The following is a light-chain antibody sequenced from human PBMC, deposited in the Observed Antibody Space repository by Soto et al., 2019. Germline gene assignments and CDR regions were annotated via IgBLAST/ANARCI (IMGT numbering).Light chain of an antibody. Sequence: EILLTQSPSTLSLSPGERATLSCRASQSVSSSYLAWYQQKPGQATRLLIYGASSRATGIPDRFSGSGSGTDFTLTISRLEPEDFAVYYCQQYGSSPRTFGQGTKV. J-gene: IGKJ1*01. CDR2: GAS. V-gene: IGKV3-20*01. CDR3: QQYGSSPRT. CDR1: QSVSSSY.